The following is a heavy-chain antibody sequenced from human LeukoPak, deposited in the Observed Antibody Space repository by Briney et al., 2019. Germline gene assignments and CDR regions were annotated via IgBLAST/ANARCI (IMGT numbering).Heavy chain of an antibody. CDR3: ARERSYDSSGYYRNNWFDP. V-gene: IGHV1-18*04. J-gene: IGHJ5*02. CDR1: GYTFISYA. D-gene: IGHD3-22*01. CDR2: ICVHNGNT. Sequence: ASVKVSCKTSGYTFISYAISWVRPAPRQGLEWMGWICVHNGNTNYAQKFQGRVTLTTDTSTSTAYMELRSLRSDDTAVYYCARERSYDSSGYYRNNWFDPWGQGTLVTVSS.